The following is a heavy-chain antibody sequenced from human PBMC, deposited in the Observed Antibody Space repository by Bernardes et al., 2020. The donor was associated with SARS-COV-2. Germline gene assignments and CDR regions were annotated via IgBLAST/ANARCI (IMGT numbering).Heavy chain of an antibody. D-gene: IGHD6-13*01. Sequence: SVKVSCKASGGTFSSYAISWVRQAPGQGLEWMGRIIPIFGIANYAQKFQGRVTITAVKSTSTAYMELSSLRSEDTAVYYCARAAEYPGTRFDPWGQGTLVTVSS. V-gene: IGHV1-69*04. J-gene: IGHJ5*02. CDR2: IIPIFGIA. CDR1: GGTFSSYA. CDR3: ARAAEYPGTRFDP.